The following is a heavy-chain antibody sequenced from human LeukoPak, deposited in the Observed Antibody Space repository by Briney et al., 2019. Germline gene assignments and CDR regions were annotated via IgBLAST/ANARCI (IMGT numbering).Heavy chain of an antibody. CDR1: GGSISSYY. Sequence: SETLSLTCTVSGGSISSYYWGWIRQPPGKGLEWIGSIYHSGSTYYNPSLKSRVTISIDTSKNQFSLKLYSVTAADTAVYYCARAPNSIAAAGDYWGQGTLVTVSS. V-gene: IGHV4-38-2*02. D-gene: IGHD6-13*01. CDR2: IYHSGST. CDR3: ARAPNSIAAAGDY. J-gene: IGHJ4*02.